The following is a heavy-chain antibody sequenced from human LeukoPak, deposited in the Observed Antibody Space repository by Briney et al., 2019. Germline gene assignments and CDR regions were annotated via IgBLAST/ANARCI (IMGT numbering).Heavy chain of an antibody. CDR2: IYYSGST. D-gene: IGHD3-22*01. CDR1: GGSISSSSYF. CDR3: ARTYYYDSSGYSS. Sequence: PSETLSLTCTVSGGSISSSSYFWGWIRQPPGKGLEWIGSIYYSGSTYYNPSLKIRVTISVDTSKNQFSLKLSSVTAADTAVYYCARTYYYDSSGYSSWGQGTLVTVSS. J-gene: IGHJ5*02. V-gene: IGHV4-39*01.